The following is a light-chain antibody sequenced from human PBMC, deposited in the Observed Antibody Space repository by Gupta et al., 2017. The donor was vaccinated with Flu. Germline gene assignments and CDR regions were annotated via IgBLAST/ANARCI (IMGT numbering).Light chain of an antibody. J-gene: IGKJ4*01. V-gene: IGKV3-11*01. CDR3: QQRSNWPLT. CDR1: QSVSSY. CDR2: DAT. Sequence: EIVLTQSPATLSLSPGERATLSCRASQSVSSYLVWYQQKPGQAPRLLIYDATNRATGIPARFSGSGSGTEFTLTISSREPEDFAVYYCQQRSNWPLTFGGGTKVEIK.